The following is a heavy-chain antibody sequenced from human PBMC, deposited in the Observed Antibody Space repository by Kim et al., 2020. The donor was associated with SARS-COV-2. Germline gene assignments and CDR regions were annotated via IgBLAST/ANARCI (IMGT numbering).Heavy chain of an antibody. V-gene: IGHV6-1*01. CDR2: TYYRSKWYN. CDR3: ARGYAFDI. J-gene: IGHJ3*02. Sequence: SQTLSLTCAISGDSVSSNSIAWNWIRQSPSRGLEWLGRTYYRSKWYNDYSPSVKGRITTSPDTSKNHFSLQLNSVSPEDTAVYYCARGYAFDIWGPGTLV. CDR1: GDSVSSNSIA.